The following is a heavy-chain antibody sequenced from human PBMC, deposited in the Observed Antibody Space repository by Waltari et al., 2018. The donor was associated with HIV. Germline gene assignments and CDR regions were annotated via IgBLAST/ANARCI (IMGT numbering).Heavy chain of an antibody. CDR1: GGSFSGYS. CDR2: INHSGST. V-gene: IGHV4-34*01. CDR3: ARVRSYYYYYMDV. J-gene: IGHJ6*03. Sequence: QVQLQQWGAGLLKPSETLSLTCDVSGGSFSGYSWSWIRQPPRKGLEWIGGINHSGSTNYTPSLDNRVTISADTSKKRFSLKLNSVTAADTAVYYCARVRSYYYYYMDVWGKGTTVTVSS.